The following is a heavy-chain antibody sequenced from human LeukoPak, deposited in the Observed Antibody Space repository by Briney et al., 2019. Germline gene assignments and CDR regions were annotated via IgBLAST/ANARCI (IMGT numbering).Heavy chain of an antibody. D-gene: IGHD5-12*01. Sequence: ASVKVSCKVSGYTLTELSMHWVRQAPGKGLEWMGGFDPEDGETIYAQKFQGRVTMTEDTSTDTAYMGLSSLRSEDTAVYYCATVGYSGYDWVYWGQGTLVTVSS. CDR3: ATVGYSGYDWVY. CDR2: FDPEDGET. J-gene: IGHJ4*02. V-gene: IGHV1-24*01. CDR1: GYTLTELS.